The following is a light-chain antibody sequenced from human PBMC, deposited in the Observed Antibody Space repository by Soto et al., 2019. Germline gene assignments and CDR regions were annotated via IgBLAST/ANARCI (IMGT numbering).Light chain of an antibody. CDR3: LQVANFPRS. Sequence: DIQMTQYPSSVSVSVGDTVTITCRSSQDINSRLAWFQQQPGRPPKYVIQVATMLQSGFPSRFAGSGFGTDFTLTSQTLQPEASATYHCLQVANFPRSFGQGNKVE. CDR1: QDINSR. V-gene: IGKV1-12*01. CDR2: VAT. J-gene: IGKJ1*01.